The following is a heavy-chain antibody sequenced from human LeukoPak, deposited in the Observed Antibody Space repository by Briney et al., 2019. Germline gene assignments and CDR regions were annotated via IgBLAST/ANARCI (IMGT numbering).Heavy chain of an antibody. CDR1: GGSISTYY. J-gene: IGHJ3*01. CDR3: ARYGSGAYALDV. V-gene: IGHV4-59*08. CDR2: IHYSGAI. Sequence: PSETLSLTCTVSGGSISTYYWSWIRQPPGEGLEWIAHIHYSGAIKYNPSLKSRVSMSVDTSKNQFSLRLSSVTAADTAVYYCARYGSGAYALDVWGQGTMVTVSS. D-gene: IGHD3-10*01.